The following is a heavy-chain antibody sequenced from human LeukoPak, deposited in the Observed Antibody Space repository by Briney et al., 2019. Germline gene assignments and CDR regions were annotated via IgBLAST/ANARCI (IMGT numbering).Heavy chain of an antibody. CDR1: GGSISSFY. J-gene: IGHJ4*02. CDR2: IYHSEST. D-gene: IGHD1-26*01. Sequence: SETLSLTCTVSGGSISSFYWNWIRQPPGKGLERIGYIYHSESTNYNPSLKGRVTISADTSKNQFSLKLSSVTAADTAVYYCARGTSYSGATFLYWGQGTLVTVSS. V-gene: IGHV4-59*01. CDR3: ARGTSYSGATFLY.